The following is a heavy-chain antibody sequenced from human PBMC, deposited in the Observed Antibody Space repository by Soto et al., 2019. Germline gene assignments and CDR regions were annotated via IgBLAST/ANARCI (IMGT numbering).Heavy chain of an antibody. CDR3: ARDGRSVGAGDASDI. D-gene: IGHD2-15*01. J-gene: IGHJ3*02. CDR1: GGTFSSYT. CDR2: IIPILGIA. Sequence: QVQLVQSGAEVKKPGSSVKVSCKASGGTFSSYTISWVRQAPGQGLEWMGRIIPILGIANYAQKFQGRVTITADKSTSTAYMELSSLRSEDTAVYYCARDGRSVGAGDASDIWGQGPMVTVSS. V-gene: IGHV1-69*04.